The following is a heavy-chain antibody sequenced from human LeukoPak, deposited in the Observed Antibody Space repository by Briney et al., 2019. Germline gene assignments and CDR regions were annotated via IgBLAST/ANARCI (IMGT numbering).Heavy chain of an antibody. Sequence: PGGSLRLSCAASGFTLSYYSMNWVRQAPGKGLEWVSYISGSSSTISYADSVKGRFTISRDNAKNSLYLQMNSLRAEDTAVYYCARDPGDYYCTSINCGDWYFELSGRGTLVTVFS. CDR2: ISGSSSTI. D-gene: IGHD2-2*01. CDR1: GFTLSYYS. V-gene: IGHV3-48*04. CDR3: ARDPGDYYCTSINCGDWYFEL. J-gene: IGHJ2*01.